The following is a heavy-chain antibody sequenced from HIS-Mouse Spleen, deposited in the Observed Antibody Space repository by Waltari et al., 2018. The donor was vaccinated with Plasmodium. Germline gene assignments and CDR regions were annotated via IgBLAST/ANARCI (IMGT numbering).Heavy chain of an antibody. V-gene: IGHV3-53*01. Sequence: EVQLVESGGGLIQPGGSLRLSCAASGFTVSSNYMSWVRQAPGKGMEWVSVIYSGGSTYDADSVKGRFTISRDNSKNTLYLQMNSLRAEDTAVYYCARGSKAAAGAEYFQHWGQGTLVTVSS. J-gene: IGHJ1*01. CDR1: GFTVSSNY. CDR2: IYSGGST. CDR3: ARGSKAAAGAEYFQH. D-gene: IGHD6-13*01.